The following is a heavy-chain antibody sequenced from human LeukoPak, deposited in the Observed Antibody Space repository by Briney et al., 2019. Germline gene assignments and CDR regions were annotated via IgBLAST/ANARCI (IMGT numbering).Heavy chain of an antibody. D-gene: IGHD3-10*01. CDR3: ARPAPRHYYGSGSYYFDY. J-gene: IGHJ4*02. CDR2: IYYSGST. Sequence: PSETLSLTCTVSGGSISSSSYYWGWIRQPPGKGLEWIGSIYYSGSTYYNPSLKSRVTISVDTSKNQFSLKLSSVAAADTAVYYCARPAPRHYYGSGSYYFDYWGQGTLVTVSS. V-gene: IGHV4-39*01. CDR1: GGSISSSSYY.